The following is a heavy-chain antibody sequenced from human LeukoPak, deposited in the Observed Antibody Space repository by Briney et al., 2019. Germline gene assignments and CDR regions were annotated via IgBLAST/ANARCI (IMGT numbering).Heavy chain of an antibody. CDR2: ISSNGGST. Sequence: GGSLRLSCSASGFTFSSYAMHWVRQAPGKGLEYVSAISSNGGSTYYADSVKGRFTISRDNSKNTLYLQMSSLRAEDTAVYYCVKEAVAGSPYFDYWGQGTLVTVSS. J-gene: IGHJ4*02. CDR1: GFTFSSYA. D-gene: IGHD2-15*01. CDR3: VKEAVAGSPYFDY. V-gene: IGHV3-64D*06.